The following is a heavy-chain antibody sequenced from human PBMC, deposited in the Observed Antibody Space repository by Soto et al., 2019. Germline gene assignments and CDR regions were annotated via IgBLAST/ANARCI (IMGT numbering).Heavy chain of an antibody. J-gene: IGHJ6*02. CDR3: ARGSYSSGWYDYYSYGMDV. CDR2: IYHSGST. CDR1: GGSISSSNW. V-gene: IGHV4-4*02. D-gene: IGHD6-19*01. Sequence: SETLSLTCAVSGGSISSSNWWSWVRQPPGKGLEWIGEIYHSGSTNYNPSLKSRVTISVDKSKNQFSLKLSSVTAADTAVYYCARGSYSSGWYDYYSYGMDVWGQGTTVTVSS.